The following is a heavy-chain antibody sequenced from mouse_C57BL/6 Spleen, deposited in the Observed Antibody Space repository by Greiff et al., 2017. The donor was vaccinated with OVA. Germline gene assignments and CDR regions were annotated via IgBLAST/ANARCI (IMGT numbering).Heavy chain of an antibody. D-gene: IGHD2-2*01. CDR2: ILPGSGST. Sequence: QVQLQQSGAELMKPGASVKLSCKATGYTFTGYWIEWVKQRPGHGLEWIGEILPGSGSTNYNEKFKGKATFTVDTSSNTAYMQLSSLTTEDSAIYYGATGIYYGYDSVYYFDYWGQGTTLTVSS. CDR1: GYTFTGYW. V-gene: IGHV1-9*01. J-gene: IGHJ2*01. CDR3: ATGIYYGYDSVYYFDY.